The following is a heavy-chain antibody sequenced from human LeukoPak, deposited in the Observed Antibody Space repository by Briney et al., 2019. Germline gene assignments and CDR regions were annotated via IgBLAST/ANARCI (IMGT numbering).Heavy chain of an antibody. J-gene: IGHJ4*02. V-gene: IGHV3-11*06. D-gene: IGHD2-15*01. CDR3: ASGLLLPRFDC. Sequence: GGSLRLSCAAPGFTFNDYYMSWIRQAPGKGLEWLSYISSSAAYADYAASVKGRFTISRDNGKDLLYLQMDNLRVEDTAVYYCASGLLLPRFDCWGQGTPVTVSS. CDR1: GFTFNDYY. CDR2: ISSSAAYA.